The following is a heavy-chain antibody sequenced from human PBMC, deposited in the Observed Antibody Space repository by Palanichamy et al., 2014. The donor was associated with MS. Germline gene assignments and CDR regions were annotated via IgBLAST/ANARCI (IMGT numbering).Heavy chain of an antibody. CDR1: IHLHRLL. J-gene: IGHJ6*02. CDR2: INPNSGGT. CDR3: AVLKGLPNYGQYYYYYYGMDV. D-gene: IGHD4-17*01. V-gene: IGHV1-2*02. Sequence: QVQLVQSGAEVKKPGGLSEGLLQGFWIHLHRLLYALGATGPGQGLEWMGWINPNSGGTNYAQKFQGRVTMTRDTSISTAYMELSRLRSDDTAVYYCAVLKGLPNYGQYYYYYYGMDVWGQGTTVTVSS.